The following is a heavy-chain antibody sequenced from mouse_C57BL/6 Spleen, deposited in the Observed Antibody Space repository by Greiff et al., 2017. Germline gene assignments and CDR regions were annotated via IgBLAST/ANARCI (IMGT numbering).Heavy chain of an antibody. V-gene: IGHV1-55*01. CDR3: ARKGLLGGNYAMDY. J-gene: IGHJ4*01. CDR2: IYPGSGST. Sequence: QVQLQQPGAELVKPGASVKMSCKASGYTFTSYWITWVKQRPGQGLEWIGDIYPGSGSTNYNEKFKSKATLTVDTSSSAAYMQLSSLTYEDTAVYYCARKGLLGGNYAMDYWGQGTSVTVSS. D-gene: IGHD2-3*01. CDR1: GYTFTSYW.